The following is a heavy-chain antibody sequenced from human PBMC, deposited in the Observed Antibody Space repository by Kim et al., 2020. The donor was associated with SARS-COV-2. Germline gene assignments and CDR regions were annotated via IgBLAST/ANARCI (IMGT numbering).Heavy chain of an antibody. CDR3: ARHGGVGTTTGGDIDY. CDR2: VHPGYSQT. V-gene: IGHV5-51*01. CDR1: GYTFTGYY. J-gene: IGHJ4*02. D-gene: IGHD1-26*01. Sequence: GESLKISCQGSGYTFTGYYIGWVRQMPGRGLEWMGIVHPGYSQTRYSPSFQGRVTIPADKSISTAYLQWRSLKASDTAIYYCARHGGVGTTTGGDIDYWGQGTLDTVSS.